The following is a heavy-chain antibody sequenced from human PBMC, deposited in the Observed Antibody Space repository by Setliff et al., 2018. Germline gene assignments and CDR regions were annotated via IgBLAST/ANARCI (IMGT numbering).Heavy chain of an antibody. J-gene: IGHJ4*02. CDR2: IRVYDGYT. Sequence: GASVKVSCKTSGYMFTTYGISWVRQDPGQGLEWMGWIRVYDGYTDYAQKFQGRVTMTKDTSTSTAYMELRSLRPDDTAVYYCVRDLGQWALDFWVQGTLVTVSA. D-gene: IGHD1-26*01. CDR1: GYMFTTYG. CDR3: VRDLGQWALDF. V-gene: IGHV1-18*01.